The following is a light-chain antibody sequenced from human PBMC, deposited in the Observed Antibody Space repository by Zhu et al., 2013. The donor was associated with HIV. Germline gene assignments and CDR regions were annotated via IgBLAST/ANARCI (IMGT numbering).Light chain of an antibody. V-gene: IGKV4-1*01. CDR3: QQHYSLPWT. Sequence: DIVMTQSPDSLAVSLGERATINCQSSERILFSSNDKNYLAWYQQKPGQPPRLLIYWASTRESGVPARFTGSGSGTDFTLTISSLQAEDVAVYYCQQHYSLPWTFGQGTKVETK. CDR2: WAS. J-gene: IGKJ1*01. CDR1: ERILFSSNDKNY.